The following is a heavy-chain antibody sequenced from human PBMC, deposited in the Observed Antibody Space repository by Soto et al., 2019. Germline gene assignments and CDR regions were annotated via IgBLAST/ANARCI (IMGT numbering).Heavy chain of an antibody. J-gene: IGHJ4*02. V-gene: IGHV1-8*01. D-gene: IGHD3-16*01. CDR2: MNPDSGKT. Sequence: QVQLEQSGAEVKKPGASVKVSCKASGYKFTNHDINWVRQASGQGLEWMGWMNPDSGKTDYVRKFQDRVTFTRDTASNTAYMELSGLRAEATAIYFYDIYTSSFAYFDFCGQGTLVTVS. CDR3: DIYTSSFAYFDF. CDR1: GYKFTNHD.